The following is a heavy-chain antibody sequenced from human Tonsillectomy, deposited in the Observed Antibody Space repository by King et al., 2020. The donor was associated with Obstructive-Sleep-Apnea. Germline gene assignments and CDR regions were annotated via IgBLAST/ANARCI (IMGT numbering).Heavy chain of an antibody. CDR3: ARSMYYFNALDV. J-gene: IGHJ6*02. V-gene: IGHV5-51*01. CDR1: GYNFSNYW. CDR2: IYPGDSDP. Sequence: VPLVESGAEVKKPGESLKISCKGSGYNFSNYWIGWVRPMPGKGLDWMGNIYPGDSDPTYSPSFQGQVTISADKSISTAYLQWSSLKASDTAMYYCARSMYYFNALDVWGQGTTVTVSS.